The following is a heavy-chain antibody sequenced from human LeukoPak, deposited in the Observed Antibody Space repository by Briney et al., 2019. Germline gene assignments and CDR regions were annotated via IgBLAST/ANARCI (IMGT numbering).Heavy chain of an antibody. D-gene: IGHD1-1*01. J-gene: IGHJ4*02. Sequence: PSETLSLTCDVSGFSITSGDYWRWIRQSPGRGLEWIGSISHSGDTYYIPSLRSRVTMSLDTSRNQFSLDLRSVSAADTAVYFCARVGPLAVGTGKRVYSFDYWGQGTLVTVSS. V-gene: IGHV4-38-2*01. CDR3: ARVGPLAVGTGKRVYSFDY. CDR2: ISHSGDT. CDR1: GFSITSGDY.